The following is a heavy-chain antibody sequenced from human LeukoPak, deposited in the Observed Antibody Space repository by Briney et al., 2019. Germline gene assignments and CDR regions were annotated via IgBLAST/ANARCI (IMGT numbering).Heavy chain of an antibody. D-gene: IGHD6-13*01. V-gene: IGHV1-2*02. CDR2: INPNSGGT. J-gene: IGHJ4*02. CDR1: GYTFTSYG. Sequence: ASVKVSCKASGYTFTSYGISWVRQAPGQGLEWMGWINPNSGGTNYAQKFQGRVTMTRDTSISTAYMELSRLRSDDTAVYYCARGDGSSCDYWGQGTLVTVSS. CDR3: ARGDGSSCDY.